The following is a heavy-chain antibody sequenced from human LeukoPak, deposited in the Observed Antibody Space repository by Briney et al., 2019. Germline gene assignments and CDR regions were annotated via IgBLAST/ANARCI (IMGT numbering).Heavy chain of an antibody. Sequence: GGSLRLSCAASGFTFSSYWMHWVRQAPGKGLVWVSRINSDGSSTSYADSVKGRFTISRDNAKNSLYLQMNSLRAEDTAVYYCAKDGNYDFWSGYYRDYYYYYMDVWGKGTTVTVSS. CDR3: AKDGNYDFWSGYYRDYYYYYMDV. J-gene: IGHJ6*03. CDR2: INSDGSST. D-gene: IGHD3-3*01. V-gene: IGHV3-74*01. CDR1: GFTFSSYW.